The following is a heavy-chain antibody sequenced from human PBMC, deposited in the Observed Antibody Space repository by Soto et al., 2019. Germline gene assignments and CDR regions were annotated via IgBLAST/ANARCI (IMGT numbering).Heavy chain of an antibody. CDR1: GYPLTSYG. D-gene: IGHD6-6*01. CDR2: ISAYNGNT. Sequence: ASVKVSCKDSGYPLTSYGISWVRQAPGQGLEWMGWISAYNGNTNYAQKLTGRVTMTTDTPTSTVYMELRSLRSDDTASYYCARDGIAAPPTPDYWGQGTMVTVSS. J-gene: IGHJ4*02. CDR3: ARDGIAAPPTPDY. V-gene: IGHV1-18*04.